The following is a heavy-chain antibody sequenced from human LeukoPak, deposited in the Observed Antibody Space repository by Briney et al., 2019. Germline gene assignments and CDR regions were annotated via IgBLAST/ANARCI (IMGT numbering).Heavy chain of an antibody. CDR3: AKDQGCSSTSCYHYYYYYYVDV. CDR1: GFTFSSYG. D-gene: IGHD2-2*01. V-gene: IGHV3-30*02. CDR2: IRYDGSNK. Sequence: GGSLRLSCAASGFTFSSYGMHWVRQAPGKGLEWVAFIRYDGSNKYYADSVKGRFTISRDNSKNTLYLQMNSLRAEDTAVYYCAKDQGCSSTSCYHYYYYYYVDVWGKGTTVTVSS. J-gene: IGHJ6*03.